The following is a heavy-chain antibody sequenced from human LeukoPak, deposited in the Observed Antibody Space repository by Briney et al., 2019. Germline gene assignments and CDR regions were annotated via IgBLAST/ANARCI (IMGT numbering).Heavy chain of an antibody. CDR2: IIPIFGTA. J-gene: IGHJ5*02. CDR3: AMRYCSGGSCYSSWFDL. V-gene: IGHV1-69*13. CDR1: GGTFSSYA. D-gene: IGHD2-15*01. Sequence: ASVKVSCEASGGTFSSYAISWVRQAPGQGLEWMGGIIPIFGTANYAQKFQGRVTITADESTSTAYMELSSLRSEDTAVYYCAMRYCSGGSCYSSWFDLWGQGTLVTVSS.